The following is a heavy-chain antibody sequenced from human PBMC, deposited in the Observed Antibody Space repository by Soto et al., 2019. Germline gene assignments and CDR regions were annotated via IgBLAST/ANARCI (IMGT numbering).Heavy chain of an antibody. CDR1: GFTFSSYE. CDR3: ARDDGLPPYYYYYGMDV. V-gene: IGHV3-48*03. J-gene: IGHJ6*02. Sequence: EVPLVESGGGLVQPGGSLRLSCAASGFTFSSYEMNWVRQAPGKGLEWVSYISSSGSTIYYADSVKGRFTISRDNAKNSLYLQMNSLRAEDTAVYYCARDDGLPPYYYYYGMDVWGQGTTVTVSS. CDR2: ISSSGSTI. D-gene: IGHD2-2*01.